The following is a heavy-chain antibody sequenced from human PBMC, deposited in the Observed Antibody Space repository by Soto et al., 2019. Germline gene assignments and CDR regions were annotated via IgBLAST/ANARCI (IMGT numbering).Heavy chain of an antibody. CDR1: GYTLTDLS. CDR2: FDPEDGET. V-gene: IGHV1-24*01. Sequence: ASVTVSCQVSGYTLTDLSMHWVRQAPGKGLEWMGGFDPEDGETIYAQKFQGRVTMTEDTSTDTAYMELSSLRSEDTAVYYCARFGGNYYYYGMDVWGQGTTVTVSS. D-gene: IGHD3-10*01. CDR3: ARFGGNYYYYGMDV. J-gene: IGHJ6*02.